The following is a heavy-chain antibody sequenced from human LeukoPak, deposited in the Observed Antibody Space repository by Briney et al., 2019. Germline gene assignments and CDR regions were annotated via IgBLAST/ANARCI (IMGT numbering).Heavy chain of an antibody. CDR2: ISGSGGST. J-gene: IGHJ3*02. Sequence: PGGSLRLSCAASGFTFSSYAMSWVRQAPGKGLEWVSAISGSGGSTYYADSVKGRFTISRDNSKNTLYLQMNSLRAEDTAVYYCAKSLYYYDSSGHRSGRAFDIWGQGTMVTVSS. D-gene: IGHD3-22*01. CDR3: AKSLYYYDSSGHRSGRAFDI. CDR1: GFTFSSYA. V-gene: IGHV3-23*01.